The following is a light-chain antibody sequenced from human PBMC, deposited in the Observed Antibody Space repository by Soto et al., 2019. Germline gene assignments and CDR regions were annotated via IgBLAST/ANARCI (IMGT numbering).Light chain of an antibody. J-gene: IGKJ4*01. CDR2: AAS. CDR3: QQSSSTPLT. Sequence: DIQMTQSPSSLSASVGDRVTITCRASQSISSYLNWYQQKPGKAPKLLIYAASTLQSGVPSRFSGSESGTDFTLTISSLQPEDFATYYCQQSSSTPLTFGGGTRVEIK. V-gene: IGKV1-39*01. CDR1: QSISSY.